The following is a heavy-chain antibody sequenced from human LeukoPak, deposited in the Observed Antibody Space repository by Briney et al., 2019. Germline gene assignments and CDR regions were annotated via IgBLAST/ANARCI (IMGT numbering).Heavy chain of an antibody. CDR3: ARDEYSSSPGYFDY. D-gene: IGHD6-6*01. Sequence: GGSLRLSCAASGFTFSSYSMNWVRQAPGKGLEWVAGISTTSSYTYHADSLNGRFTISRAEAKNSLYLQMNSLRDEDTAVYFCARDEYSSSPGYFDYWGQGTLVTVSS. V-gene: IGHV3-21*01. CDR2: ISTTSSYT. J-gene: IGHJ4*02. CDR1: GFTFSSYS.